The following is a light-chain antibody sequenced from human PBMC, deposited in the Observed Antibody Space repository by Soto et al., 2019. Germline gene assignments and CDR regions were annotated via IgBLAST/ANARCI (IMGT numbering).Light chain of an antibody. CDR3: SSYVGSNNLYV. Sequence: QSALTQPPSASGSPGQSVTISCTGTSSDVGGYNYVSWYQQHPGKAPKLIIYEVSKRPSGVPDRFSGSKSGNTASLTVSGLQAEDEADYYCSSYVGSNNLYVFGTGTKLPS. CDR1: SSDVGGYNY. J-gene: IGLJ1*01. V-gene: IGLV2-8*01. CDR2: EVS.